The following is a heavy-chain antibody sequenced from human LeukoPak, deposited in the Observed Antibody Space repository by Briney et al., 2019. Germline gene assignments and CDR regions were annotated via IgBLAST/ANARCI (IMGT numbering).Heavy chain of an antibody. Sequence: SETLSLTCTVSGGSISSYYWSWIRQSPGKGLEWIGYIYYSGSTNYNPSLKSRVTISVYTSKNQFSLKLSSVTAADTAVYYCARLKYYYDSSGYRAEYFQHWGQGTLVAVSS. CDR3: ARLKYYYDSSGYRAEYFQH. CDR1: GGSISSYY. V-gene: IGHV4-59*01. CDR2: IYYSGST. J-gene: IGHJ1*01. D-gene: IGHD3-22*01.